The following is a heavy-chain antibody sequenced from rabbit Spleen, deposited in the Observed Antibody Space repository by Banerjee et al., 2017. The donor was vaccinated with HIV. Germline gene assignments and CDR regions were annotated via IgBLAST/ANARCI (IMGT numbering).Heavy chain of an antibody. D-gene: IGHD4-1*01. J-gene: IGHJ4*01. Sequence: QSLEESGGDMVKPGASLTLTCTASGFSFSSGYDMCWVRQAPGKGLEWIACIYTGNGNTYYASWAKGRFTISKTSSTTVTLQMTSLTAADTATYFCARETSSGWGIISFYFSLWGQGTLVTVS. CDR3: ARETSSGWGIISFYFSL. V-gene: IGHV1S40*01. CDR2: IYTGNGNT. CDR1: GFSFSSGYD.